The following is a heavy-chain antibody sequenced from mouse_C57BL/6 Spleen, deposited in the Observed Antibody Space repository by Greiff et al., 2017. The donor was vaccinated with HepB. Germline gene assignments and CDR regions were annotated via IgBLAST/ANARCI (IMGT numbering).Heavy chain of an antibody. CDR1: GYSITSDY. CDR3: ARYNYGSSWNWYFDV. Sequence: EVQLVESGPGLAKPSQTLSLTCSVTGYSITSDYWNWIRKFPGNKLEYMGYISYSGSTYYNPSLKSRISITRDTSKNQYYLQLNSVTTEDTATYYCARYNYGSSWNWYFDVWGTGTTVTVSS. CDR2: ISYSGST. V-gene: IGHV3-8*01. D-gene: IGHD1-1*01. J-gene: IGHJ1*03.